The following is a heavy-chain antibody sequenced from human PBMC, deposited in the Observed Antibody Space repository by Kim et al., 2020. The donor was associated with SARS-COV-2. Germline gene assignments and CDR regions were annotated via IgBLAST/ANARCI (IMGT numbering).Heavy chain of an antibody. J-gene: IGHJ3*02. Sequence: NPSLKSRVTISVDTSKTQFSLKLSSVTAADTAVYYCARGYGSGTEDAFDIWGQGTMVTVSS. D-gene: IGHD3-10*01. CDR3: ARGYGSGTEDAFDI. V-gene: IGHV4-59*09.